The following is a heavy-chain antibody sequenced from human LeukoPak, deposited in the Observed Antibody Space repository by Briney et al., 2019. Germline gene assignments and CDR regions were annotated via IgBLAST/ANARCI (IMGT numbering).Heavy chain of an antibody. J-gene: IGHJ4*02. CDR1: GGSISSGDYY. Sequence: PSQTLSLTCTVSGGSISSGDYYWSWIRQPPGKGLEWIGYIYYSGSTYYNPSLKSRVTISVDTSKNQFSLKLSSVTAADTAVYYCTREVIIVGFLTNHFDYWGQGTLVTVSS. D-gene: IGHD2-21*01. V-gene: IGHV4-30-4*01. CDR3: TREVIIVGFLTNHFDY. CDR2: IYYSGST.